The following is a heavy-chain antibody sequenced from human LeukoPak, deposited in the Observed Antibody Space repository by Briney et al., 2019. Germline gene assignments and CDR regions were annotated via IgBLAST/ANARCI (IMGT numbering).Heavy chain of an antibody. CDR3: ATATYYYDSSGYYPLDY. J-gene: IGHJ4*02. V-gene: IGHV4-39*01. CDR1: GGSISSSSYY. Sequence: SETLSLTCTVSGGSISSSSYYWGWIRQPPGKGLEWIGSIYYSGSTYYNPSLKSRVTISVDTSKNQFSLKLSSVTAAGTAVYYCATATYYYDSSGYYPLDYWGQGTLVAVSS. D-gene: IGHD3-22*01. CDR2: IYYSGST.